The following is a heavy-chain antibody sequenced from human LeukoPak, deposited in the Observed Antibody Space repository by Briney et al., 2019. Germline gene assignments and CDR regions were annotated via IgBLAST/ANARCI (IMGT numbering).Heavy chain of an antibody. CDR1: GXSFTSYC. CDR3: ARHDESLNLGNY. V-gene: IGHV5-51*01. D-gene: IGHD7-27*01. CDR2: IYPGDSDT. Sequence: GESLKISFKGSGXSFTSYCIGWVRQMPGKGLEWMGIIYPGDSDTRYSPSFQGQVTISADRSISTAYLHWSSLKASDSAMYYCARHDESLNLGNYWGQGTLVTVSS. J-gene: IGHJ4*02.